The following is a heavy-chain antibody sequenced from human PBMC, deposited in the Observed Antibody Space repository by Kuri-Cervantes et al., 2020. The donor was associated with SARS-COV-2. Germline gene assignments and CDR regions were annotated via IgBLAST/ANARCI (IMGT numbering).Heavy chain of an antibody. J-gene: IGHJ3*02. CDR3: ASALYYYDSSGYSGGDAFDI. Sequence: ASVKVSCKASGYTFTSYDINWVRQATGQGLEWMGWMNPNSGNTGYVQKFQGRVTMTRNTSVTTAYMELSSLRSEDTAVYYCASALYYYDSSGYSGGDAFDIWGQGTMV. D-gene: IGHD3-22*01. CDR2: MNPNSGNT. V-gene: IGHV1-8*02. CDR1: GYTFTSYD.